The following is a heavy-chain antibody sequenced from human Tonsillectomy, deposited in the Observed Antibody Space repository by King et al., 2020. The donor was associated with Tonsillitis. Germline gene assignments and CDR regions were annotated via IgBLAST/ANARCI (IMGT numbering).Heavy chain of an antibody. CDR1: GFTFSSYA. V-gene: IGHV3-23*03. J-gene: IGHJ4*02. CDR3: AKDRGGTIDY. CDR2: IYSGGTST. Sequence: VQLVESGGGLVQPGGSLRLSCTASGFTFSSYAMSWVRQAPGKGLEWVSIIYSGGTSTYYADSVKGRFTISRDNSKNTLYLQINSLTADDTAVYYCAKDRGGTIDYWRQGILVTVSS. D-gene: IGHD2-15*01.